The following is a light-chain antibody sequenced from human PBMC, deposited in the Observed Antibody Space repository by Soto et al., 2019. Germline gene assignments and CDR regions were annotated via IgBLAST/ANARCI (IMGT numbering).Light chain of an antibody. CDR2: AAS. CDR3: QQSYSVPRT. Sequence: DIKMTQSPSSLSASVGDRVTITCRASQSIDTYLNWYQRKPGKAPNVLIYAASTLQSGVPTRFSGSGSGTDFTLTISSLQPEDFATYYCQQSYSVPRTFGLGTKVDIK. CDR1: QSIDTY. V-gene: IGKV1-39*01. J-gene: IGKJ1*01.